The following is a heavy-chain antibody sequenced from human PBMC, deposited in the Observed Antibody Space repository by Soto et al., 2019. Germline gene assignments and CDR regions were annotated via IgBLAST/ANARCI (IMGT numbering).Heavy chain of an antibody. CDR2: INHSGST. V-gene: IGHV4-34*01. CDR3: ARRLRYAPPNANHQQLVSGGPLNWFYP. Sequence: QVQLQQWGAGLLKPSDTLSLTCAVYGGSFSGYSWIWIRQPPGQGLEWIGEINHSGSTNYNQSLKSRVTISVETSKNQFSLKLSSVTAADTAVYYCARRLRYAPPNANHQQLVSGGPLNWFYPWGQGTLVTVSS. CDR1: GGSFSGYS. J-gene: IGHJ5*02. D-gene: IGHD6-13*01.